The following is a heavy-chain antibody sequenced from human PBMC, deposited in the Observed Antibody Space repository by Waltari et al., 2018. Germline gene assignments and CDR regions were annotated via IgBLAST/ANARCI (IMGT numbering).Heavy chain of an antibody. CDR3: ARGLYCSGGSCYGIAFDY. Sequence: VQLVQSGAEVKKPGESLKISCKGSGYSFTSYWIGWVRQAPGHRLEWMGWINAGNGNTKYSQEFQGRVTITRDTSASTAYMELSSLRSEDMAVYYCARGLYCSGGSCYGIAFDYWGQGTLVTVSS. J-gene: IGHJ4*02. D-gene: IGHD2-15*01. V-gene: IGHV1-3*03. CDR2: INAGNGNT. CDR1: GYSFTSYW.